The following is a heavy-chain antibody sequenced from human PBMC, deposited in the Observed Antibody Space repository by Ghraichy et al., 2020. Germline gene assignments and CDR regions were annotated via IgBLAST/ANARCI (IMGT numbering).Heavy chain of an antibody. CDR1: GGSFSDYY. J-gene: IGHJ2*01. CDR2: INHSGST. V-gene: IGHV4-34*01. Sequence: SETLSLTCAVYGGSFSDYYWSWIRQPPGKGLEWIGEINHSGSTNYNPSLKSRVTISVDTSKNQFSLKLGSVTAADPAVYYCARVLVPPGSRYFDLWGRGTLVTVSS. D-gene: IGHD2-2*01. CDR3: ARVLVPPGSRYFDL.